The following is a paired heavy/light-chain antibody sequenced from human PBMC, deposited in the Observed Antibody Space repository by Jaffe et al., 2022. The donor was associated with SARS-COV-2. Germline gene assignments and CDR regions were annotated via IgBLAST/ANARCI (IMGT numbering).Light chain of an antibody. CDR1: SLRNYY. V-gene: IGLV3-19*01. CDR3: NSRDSSGNHVV. Sequence: SSELTQDPAVSVALGQTVRITCQGDSLRNYYAGWYQQKPGQAPVLLIYGKNNRPSGIPDRFSGSSSGNTASLTITGAQAEDEADYYCNSRDSSGNHVVFGGGTKLTVL. CDR2: GKN. J-gene: IGLJ2*01.
Heavy chain of an antibody. Sequence: EVQLVQSGAEVKKPGESLKISCKGSRYSFTSYWIAWVRQMPGKGLEWMAIIYPDDSDTRYSPAFQGQVTLSADKSISTAYLQWSSLKASDTAMYYCARLWGPLDSSGMAFDIWGQGTLVTVFS. D-gene: IGHD3-22*01. J-gene: IGHJ3*02. CDR2: IYPDDSDT. CDR1: RYSFTSYW. CDR3: ARLWGPLDSSGMAFDI. V-gene: IGHV5-51*01.